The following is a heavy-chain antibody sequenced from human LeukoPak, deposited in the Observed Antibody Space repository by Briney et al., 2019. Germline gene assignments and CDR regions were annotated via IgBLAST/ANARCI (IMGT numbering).Heavy chain of an antibody. CDR1: GGTFSSYA. D-gene: IGHD2-15*01. CDR2: IIPIFGTA. Sequence: ASVKVSCKASGGTFSSYAISWVRQAPGQGLEWMGRIIPIFGTANYAQKFQGRVTITTDESTSTTYMELSSLRSEDTAVYYCASYCSRGSCYHTDYWGQGTLVTVSS. J-gene: IGHJ4*02. V-gene: IGHV1-69*05. CDR3: ASYCSRGSCYHTDY.